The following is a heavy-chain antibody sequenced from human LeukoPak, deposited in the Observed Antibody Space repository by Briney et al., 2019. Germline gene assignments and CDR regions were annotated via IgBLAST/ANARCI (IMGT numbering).Heavy chain of an antibody. Sequence: GASVKVSCKVSGKTLIELSMYWVRQAPGKGVEWMGGFDPADGNIIYAQRLQGRVIMTEDTSTDTAYMELSSLGSEDTAVYYCATLDGDGNYGFVGYWGQGTLVTVSS. V-gene: IGHV1-24*01. CDR2: FDPADGNI. CDR3: ATLDGDGNYGFVGY. D-gene: IGHD4-17*01. J-gene: IGHJ4*02. CDR1: GKTLIELS.